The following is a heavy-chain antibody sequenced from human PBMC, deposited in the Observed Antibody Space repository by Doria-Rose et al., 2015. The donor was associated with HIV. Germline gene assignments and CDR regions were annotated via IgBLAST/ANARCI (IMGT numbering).Heavy chain of an antibody. D-gene: IGHD6-13*01. CDR2: IFSADER. CDR1: GVSLSSPGMG. J-gene: IGHJ4*02. V-gene: IGHV2-26*01. CDR3: ARIKSSRWYHKYYFDF. Sequence: QITLKESGPALVKPTETLTLTCTVSGVSLSSPGMGVSWIRQPPGKALEWLANIFSADERSYDTSLKSGLTISRVTAKRQVVLTMTDMAPVDTSTYYCARIKSSRWYHKYYFDFWGQGTLVIVSA.